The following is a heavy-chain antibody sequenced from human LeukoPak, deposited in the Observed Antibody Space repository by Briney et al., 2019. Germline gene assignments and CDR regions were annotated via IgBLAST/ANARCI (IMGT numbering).Heavy chain of an antibody. D-gene: IGHD1-1*01. CDR2: LYVNENR. CDR1: GPIVSTNY. V-gene: IGHV3-53*01. J-gene: IGHJ4*02. Sequence: GGSLRLSCAVSGPIVSTNYMSWVRQAPGKGLEWISILYVNENRYYADSVKGRFIISRDTSKNTLYLQMNSLRAEDTAMYYCMGRWTHFDFWGQGTLVTVSS. CDR3: MGRWTHFDF.